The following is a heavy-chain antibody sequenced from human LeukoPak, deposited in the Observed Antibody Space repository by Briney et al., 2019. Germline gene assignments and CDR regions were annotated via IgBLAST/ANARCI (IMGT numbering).Heavy chain of an antibody. D-gene: IGHD3-10*01. V-gene: IGHV1-18*01. Sequence: GASVKVSCKASGYTFTSYGINWVRKAPGQGLEWMGWISAYSGNTNYAQKLQGRVTMTTDTSTSTAYMELRSLRSDDTAVCYCARAGRPSLLWFGELLDWGQGTLVTVSS. CDR3: ARAGRPSLLWFGELLD. CDR2: ISAYSGNT. CDR1: GYTFTSYG. J-gene: IGHJ4*02.